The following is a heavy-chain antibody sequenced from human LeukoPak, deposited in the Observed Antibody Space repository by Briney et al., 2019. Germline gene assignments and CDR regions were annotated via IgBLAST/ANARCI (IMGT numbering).Heavy chain of an antibody. CDR3: ARDVYGGHSGVEY. J-gene: IGHJ4*02. V-gene: IGHV3-48*03. D-gene: IGHD4-23*01. CDR1: GFTFSSYE. Sequence: GGPLRLSCAASGFTFSSYEMNGFPQSPGKGLEGVSYMSRGIYTIFYADSVKGRFTIYRDKAKNSLYLQMNSLRAEDTAVYYCARDVYGGHSGVEYWGQGTLVTVSS. CDR2: MSRGIYTI.